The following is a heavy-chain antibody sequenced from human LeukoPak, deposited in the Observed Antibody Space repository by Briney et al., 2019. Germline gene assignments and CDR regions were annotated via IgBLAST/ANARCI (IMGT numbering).Heavy chain of an antibody. J-gene: IGHJ2*01. D-gene: IGHD4-23*01. Sequence: ASVKVSCKASGYTFTGYYMHWARQAPGQGLEWMGWINPKSGGTNYAQKFQGRVTMTRDTSISTAYMELSRLRSDDTAVYYCARGGNVNWYFDLWGRGTLVTVSS. V-gene: IGHV1-2*02. CDR1: GYTFTGYY. CDR2: INPKSGGT. CDR3: ARGGNVNWYFDL.